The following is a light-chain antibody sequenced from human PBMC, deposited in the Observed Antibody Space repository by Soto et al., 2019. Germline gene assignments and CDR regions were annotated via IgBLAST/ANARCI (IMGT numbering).Light chain of an antibody. V-gene: IGKV3-15*01. CDR1: QSVRSD. CDR3: QQYNNWPLT. J-gene: IGKJ4*01. Sequence: EIVLTQSPATLSESPGERATLSCRASQSVRSDLAWLQQKPGQAPRLLIYDASTRATGIPARFSGSVSGTEFTLTISSLQSEDFAIYYCQQYNNWPLTFGGGTKVEIK. CDR2: DAS.